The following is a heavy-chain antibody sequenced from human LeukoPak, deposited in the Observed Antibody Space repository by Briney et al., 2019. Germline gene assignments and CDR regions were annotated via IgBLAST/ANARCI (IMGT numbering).Heavy chain of an antibody. Sequence: PGGSLRLSCAASGFTFSSYWMSWVRQAPGKGLEWVANIKQDGSEKYYVDSVKGRFTISRDNAKNSLYLQMNSLRAEDTAVYYCARELGYCSSTSCYGHAFDIWGQGTMVTVSS. CDR1: GFTFSSYW. CDR2: IKQDGSEK. CDR3: ARELGYCSSTSCYGHAFDI. V-gene: IGHV3-7*01. D-gene: IGHD2-2*01. J-gene: IGHJ3*02.